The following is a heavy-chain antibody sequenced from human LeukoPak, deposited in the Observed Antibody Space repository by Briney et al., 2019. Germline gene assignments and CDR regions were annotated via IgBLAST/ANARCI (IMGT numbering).Heavy chain of an antibody. CDR2: IRYDGSNK. D-gene: IGHD3-16*02. CDR3: AKDAKTPYYDYVWGSYRSPPNYFDY. J-gene: IGHJ4*02. Sequence: PGGSLRLSCAASGFTFSSYGMHWVRQAPGKGLEWVAFIRYDGSNKYYADSVKGRFAISRDNSKNTLYLQMNSLRAEDTAVYYCAKDAKTPYYDYVWGSYRSPPNYFDYWGQGTLVTVSS. V-gene: IGHV3-30*02. CDR1: GFTFSSYG.